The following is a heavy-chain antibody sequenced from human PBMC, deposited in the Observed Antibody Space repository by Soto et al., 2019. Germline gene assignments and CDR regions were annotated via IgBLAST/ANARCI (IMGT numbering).Heavy chain of an antibody. CDR2: ISGSGGSR. CDR3: AKDPYSSGYYLYGMDV. J-gene: IGHJ6*02. V-gene: IGHV3-23*01. CDR1: GFTFRSYA. D-gene: IGHD3-22*01. Sequence: EVQLLESGGGLVQPGGSLRLSCAASGFTFRSYAMSWVRQAPGKGLEWVSAISGSGGSRNHADSVKGRFTISRDKSKNTLYLQMNSLRVEDTALYYCAKDPYSSGYYLYGMDVWGQGTTVTVSS.